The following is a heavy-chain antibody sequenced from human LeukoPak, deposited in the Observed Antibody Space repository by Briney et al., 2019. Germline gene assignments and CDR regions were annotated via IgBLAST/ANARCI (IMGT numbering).Heavy chain of an antibody. Sequence: SETPSLTCAVSGYSISSGYYWGWIRQPPGKGLEWTGSIYHSGSTYYNPSLKSRVTISVDTSKNQFSLKLSSVTAADTAVYYCARPGGYAFDIWGQGTMVTVSS. J-gene: IGHJ3*02. D-gene: IGHD3-10*01. V-gene: IGHV4-38-2*01. CDR2: IYHSGST. CDR1: GYSISSGYY. CDR3: ARPGGYAFDI.